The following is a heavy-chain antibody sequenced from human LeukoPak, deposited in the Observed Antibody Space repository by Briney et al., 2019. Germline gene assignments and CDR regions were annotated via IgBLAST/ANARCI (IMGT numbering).Heavy chain of an antibody. V-gene: IGHV3-23*01. CDR1: GFTFNIYA. J-gene: IGHJ4*02. CDR2: ISNSGGST. CDR3: ARVKDDGGPFDY. D-gene: IGHD4-23*01. Sequence: GGSLRLSCAASGFTFNIYAMSWVRQAPGKGLEWVSTISNSGGSTYYADSVKGRFTISGDYSKNTLNLQMNSLRAEDTAVYYCARVKDDGGPFDYWGQGTLVTVSS.